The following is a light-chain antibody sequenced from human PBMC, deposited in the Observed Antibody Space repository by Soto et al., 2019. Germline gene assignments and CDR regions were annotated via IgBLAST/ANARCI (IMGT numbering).Light chain of an antibody. V-gene: IGKV3-15*01. Sequence: EIVMTQYPATLSVSPGERATLSCRASQSVSNNLAWYQQKPGQAPRVLIYFASTRATGIPARFSGSGSGTEFTLTISSLQSEDFAVYYCQQYNDWPLTFGGGTKVETK. J-gene: IGKJ4*01. CDR3: QQYNDWPLT. CDR1: QSVSNN. CDR2: FAS.